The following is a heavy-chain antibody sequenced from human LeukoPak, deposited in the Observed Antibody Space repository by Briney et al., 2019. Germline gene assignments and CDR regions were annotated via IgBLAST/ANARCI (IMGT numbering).Heavy chain of an antibody. D-gene: IGHD6-13*01. J-gene: IGHJ5*02. Sequence: ASLKVSCKASGYTFTSYGISWVRQAPGQGLEWMGWMNPNSGNTGYAQKFQGRVTMTRNTSISTAYMELSSLRSEDTAVYYCARAGGSSSWRFDPWGQGTLVTVSS. CDR1: GYTFTSYG. CDR2: MNPNSGNT. V-gene: IGHV1-8*02. CDR3: ARAGGSSSWRFDP.